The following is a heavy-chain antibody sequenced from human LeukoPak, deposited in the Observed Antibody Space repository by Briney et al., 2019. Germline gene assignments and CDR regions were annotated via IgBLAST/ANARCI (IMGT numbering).Heavy chain of an antibody. CDR2: INHSGST. J-gene: IGHJ4*02. CDR3: ARASLSMVRGVISYFDY. D-gene: IGHD3-10*01. V-gene: IGHV4-34*01. CDR1: GGSFSGYY. Sequence: PSETLSLTCAVYGGSFSGYYWSWIRQPPGKGLEWIGEINHSGSTNYNPSLKSRVTISVDTSKNQCSLKLSSVTAADTAVYYCARASLSMVRGVISYFDYWGQGTLVTVSS.